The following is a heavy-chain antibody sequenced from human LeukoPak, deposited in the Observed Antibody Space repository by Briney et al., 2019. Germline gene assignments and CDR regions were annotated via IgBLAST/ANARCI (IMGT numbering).Heavy chain of an antibody. CDR2: INPNSGGT. CDR3: ARTAGYCSSTSCYGRYFDY. Sequence: ASVKVSCTASGYTFTGYYMHWVRQAPGQGLEWMGWINPNSGGTNYAQKFQGWVTMTRDTSISTAYMELSRLRSDDTAVYYCARTAGYCSSTSCYGRYFDYWGQGTLVTVSS. V-gene: IGHV1-2*04. D-gene: IGHD2-2*01. J-gene: IGHJ4*02. CDR1: GYTFTGYY.